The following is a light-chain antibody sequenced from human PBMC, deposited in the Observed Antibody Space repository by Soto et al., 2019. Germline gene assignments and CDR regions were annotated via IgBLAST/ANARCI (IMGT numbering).Light chain of an antibody. CDR2: DNY. J-gene: IGLJ2*01. CDR1: SSNLGNEY. CDR3: ATWDSSLSAVV. Sequence: QSVLTQPPSVSAAPGQTVSISCSGSSSNLGNEYVSWYQQLPGTAPKLLIYDNYMRPSGIPDRFSGSKSGTSATLGIAGLLTGDEADYYCATWDSSLSAVVFGGGTKLTVL. V-gene: IGLV1-51*01.